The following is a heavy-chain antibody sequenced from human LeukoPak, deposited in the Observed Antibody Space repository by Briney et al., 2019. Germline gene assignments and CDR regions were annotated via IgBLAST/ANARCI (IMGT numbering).Heavy chain of an antibody. CDR2: IYYSGST. D-gene: IGHD1-26*01. J-gene: IGHJ4*02. Sequence: PSETLSLTCTVSGGSISSYYWGWIRQPPGKGLEWIGYIYYSGSTNYNPSLKSRVTISVDTSKNQFSLKLSSVTAADTAVYYCARDRKGNLGATWIFDYWGQGTLVTVSS. CDR3: ARDRKGNLGATWIFDY. CDR1: GGSISSYY. V-gene: IGHV4-59*01.